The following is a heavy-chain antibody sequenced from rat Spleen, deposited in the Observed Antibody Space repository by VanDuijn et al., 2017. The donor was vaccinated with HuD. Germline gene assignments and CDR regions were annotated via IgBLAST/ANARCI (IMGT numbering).Heavy chain of an antibody. J-gene: IGHJ2*01. CDR3: TRENWKPDY. Sequence: EVQLVESGGGLVQPGRSMKLSCAASGFTFSNFYMAWVRQAPTKGLEWVATTIYDGSGTYYRDSVKGRFTISRDNAKSTLYLQMDSLRSEDTATYYCTRENWKPDYWGQGVMVTVSS. D-gene: IGHD4-2*01. CDR1: GFTFSNFY. CDR2: TIYDGSGT. V-gene: IGHV5-29*01.